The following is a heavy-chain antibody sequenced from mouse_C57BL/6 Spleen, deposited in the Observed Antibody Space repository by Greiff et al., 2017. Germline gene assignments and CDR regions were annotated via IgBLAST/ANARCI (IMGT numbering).Heavy chain of an antibody. CDR2: ISYDGSN. CDR1: GYSITSGYY. D-gene: IGHD2-4*01. V-gene: IGHV3-6*01. J-gene: IGHJ4*01. Sequence: EVKLVESGPGLVKPSQSLPLTCSVTGYSITSGYYWNWIRQFPGNKLEWMGYISYDGSNNYNPSLKNRISITRDTSKNQFFLKLNSVTTEDTATDYCARDGDYDGGAAMDYWGQGTSVTVSS. CDR3: ARDGDYDGGAAMDY.